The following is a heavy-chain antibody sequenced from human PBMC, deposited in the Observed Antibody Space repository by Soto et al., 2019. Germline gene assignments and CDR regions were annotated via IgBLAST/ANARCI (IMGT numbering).Heavy chain of an antibody. V-gene: IGHV1-18*01. CDR2: ISGYNGNT. J-gene: IGHJ4*02. CDR1: GYTFTSYG. D-gene: IGHD2-2*01. Sequence: QVQLVQSGVEVKKPGASVKVSCKASGYTFTSYGISWVRQAPGQGLEWMGWISGYNGNTNDVQKLQGRVTMTTDTSTSTAYMELRSLRSDDTAVYYCARGSRYCSSTSCYNFDYWGQGTLVTVSS. CDR3: ARGSRYCSSTSCYNFDY.